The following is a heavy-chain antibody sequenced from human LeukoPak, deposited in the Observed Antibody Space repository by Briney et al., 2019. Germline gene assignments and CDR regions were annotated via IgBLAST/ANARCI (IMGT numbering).Heavy chain of an antibody. V-gene: IGHV4-38-2*02. Sequence: SETLSLTCTVSGYSISSGYYWGWIRQPPGKGLEWIGSIYHSGSTYYNPSLKSRVTISVDTSKNQFSLKLSSVTAADTAVYYCARAPPTGQQWLVLSFPRKRKPFGYWGQGTLVTVSS. CDR2: IYHSGST. CDR1: GYSISSGYY. CDR3: ARAPPTGQQWLVLSFPRKRKPFGY. J-gene: IGHJ4*02. D-gene: IGHD6-19*01.